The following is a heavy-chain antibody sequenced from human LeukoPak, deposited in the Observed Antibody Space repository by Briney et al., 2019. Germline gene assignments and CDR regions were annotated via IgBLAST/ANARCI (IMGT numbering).Heavy chain of an antibody. CDR2: ISSDGAGT. CDR1: GFTLTTYT. Sequence: GGSLRLSCSASGFTLTTYTILWLRQAPGKGLQYVSSISSDGAGTYYADSVKGRFTISRSTSKNTLYLQMSSLRTEHTAIYYCVRLSSDYYYDFWGQGTLVTVSS. CDR3: VRLSSDYYYDF. J-gene: IGHJ4*02. V-gene: IGHV3-64D*09. D-gene: IGHD3-22*01.